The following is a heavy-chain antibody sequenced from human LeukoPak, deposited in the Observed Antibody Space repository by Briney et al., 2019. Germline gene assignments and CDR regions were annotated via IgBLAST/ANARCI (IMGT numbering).Heavy chain of an antibody. CDR1: GGSFSGYY. J-gene: IGHJ6*03. CDR2: INHSGST. CDR3: ARGVPGYCSSTSCYLGSNYYYYYYMDV. V-gene: IGHV4-34*01. Sequence: PSETLSLTCAVYGGSFSGYYWSWIRQPPGKGLEWIGEINHSGSTNYNPSLKGRVTISVDTSKNQFSLKLSSVTAADTAVYYCARGVPGYCSSTSCYLGSNYYYYYYMDVWGKGTTVTASS. D-gene: IGHD2-2*03.